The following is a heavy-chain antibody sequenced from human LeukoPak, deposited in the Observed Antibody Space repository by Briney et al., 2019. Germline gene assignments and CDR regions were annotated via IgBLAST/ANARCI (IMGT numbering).Heavy chain of an antibody. J-gene: IGHJ1*01. D-gene: IGHD6-6*01. CDR1: GGTFSSYA. CDR3: TRDPDSSSAGYFQH. CDR2: IIPIFGTA. Sequence: ASVKVSCKASGGTFSSYAISWVRQAPGQGLEWMGGIIPIFGTANYAQKFQGRVTITADESTSTAYMELSSLRSEGTAAYYCTRDPDSSSAGYFQHWGQGTLVTVSS. V-gene: IGHV1-69*13.